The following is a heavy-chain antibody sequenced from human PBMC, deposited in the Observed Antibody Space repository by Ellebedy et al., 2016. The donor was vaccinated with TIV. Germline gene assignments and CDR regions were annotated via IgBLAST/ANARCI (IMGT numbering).Heavy chain of an antibody. CDR3: AREILWFGEPYFDY. Sequence: SETLSLTXTVSGDSISSYYWSWIRQPPGKALEWIGYIYYSGSTYYNPSLKSRVTISVDTSKNQFSLKLSSVTAADTAVYYCAREILWFGEPYFDYWGQGTLVTVSS. CDR2: IYYSGST. J-gene: IGHJ4*02. V-gene: IGHV4-59*01. D-gene: IGHD3-10*01. CDR1: GDSISSYY.